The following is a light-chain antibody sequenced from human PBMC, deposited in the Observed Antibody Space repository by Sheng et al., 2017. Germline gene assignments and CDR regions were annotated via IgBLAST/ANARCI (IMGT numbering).Light chain of an antibody. CDR3: QQLNSYPYT. Sequence: ETVMTQSPATLSVSPGERATLSCRASQSVSGNLAWYQRKPGQAPRLLIYVASTRATGIPARFSGSGSGTEFTLTISSLQPEDFATYYCQQLNSYPYTFGQGTKLEIK. CDR2: VAS. V-gene: IGKV3-15*01. CDR1: QSVSGN. J-gene: IGKJ2*01.